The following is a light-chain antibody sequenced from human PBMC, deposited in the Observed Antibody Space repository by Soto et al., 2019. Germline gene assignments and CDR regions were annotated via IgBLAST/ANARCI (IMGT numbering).Light chain of an antibody. V-gene: IGKV3-15*01. J-gene: IGKJ1*01. CDR2: ASS. Sequence: EIVMTQSPATLSVSPGARATLSCRASQSIGSNLAWYQKKPGQAPRLVIYASSIRASDFPARFSVSGPGTEFTLTIIGLQADDFAVYYCQQYNKWPPWTCGHGTKVEIK. CDR3: QQYNKWPPWT. CDR1: QSIGSN.